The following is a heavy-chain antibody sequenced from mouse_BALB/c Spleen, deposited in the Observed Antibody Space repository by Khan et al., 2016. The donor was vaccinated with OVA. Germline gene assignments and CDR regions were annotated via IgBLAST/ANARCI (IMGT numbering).Heavy chain of an antibody. J-gene: IGHJ3*01. D-gene: IGHD2-1*01. CDR2: ISSAGTYT. CDR3: TRHDAYVNYGGFAY. V-gene: IGHV5-9-3*01. Sequence: EVELVESGGGLVKPGGSLKLSCAASGFTFSDYAMSWVRQTPEKRLEWVATISSAGTYTYYPDSVKGRFTISRDNAKNTLYLQMSSLRSEDTSIYYCTRHDAYVNYGGFAYWGQGTLVTVSA. CDR1: GFTFSDYA.